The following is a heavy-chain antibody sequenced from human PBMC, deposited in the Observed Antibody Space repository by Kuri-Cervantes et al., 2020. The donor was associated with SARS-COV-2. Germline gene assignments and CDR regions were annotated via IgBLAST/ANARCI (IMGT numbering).Heavy chain of an antibody. Sequence: LKISCAASGFTFSSYGMHWVRQAPGKGLEWVSGISWNSGSIGYADSVKGRFTISRDNAKNSLYLQMNSLRAEDTAVYYCAKGPSESFGYWGQGTLVTVSS. CDR3: AKGPSESFGY. D-gene: IGHD3-10*01. V-gene: IGHV3-9*01. CDR1: GFTFSSYG. J-gene: IGHJ4*02. CDR2: ISWNSGSI.